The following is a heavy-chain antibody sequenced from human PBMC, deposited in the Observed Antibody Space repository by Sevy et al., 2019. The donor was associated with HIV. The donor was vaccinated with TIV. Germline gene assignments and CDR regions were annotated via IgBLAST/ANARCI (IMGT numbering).Heavy chain of an antibody. J-gene: IGHJ4*02. CDR1: GFTFSSYW. CDR3: ARGGSLFAY. CDR2: INQDGSAK. V-gene: IGHV3-7*03. D-gene: IGHD3-16*01. Sequence: GGSLRLSCTASGFTFSSYWMAWVRQAPGKGLEWVANINQDGSAKYSRDAVKGGFTISRDNAKNSLYLQMNSLRAEDTAVYYCARGGSLFAYWGQGTLVTVSS.